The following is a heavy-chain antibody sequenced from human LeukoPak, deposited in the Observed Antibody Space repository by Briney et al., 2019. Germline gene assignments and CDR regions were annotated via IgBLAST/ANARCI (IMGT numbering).Heavy chain of an antibody. J-gene: IGHJ3*02. Sequence: GASVKVSCKASGYTFTSYGISWVRQAPGQGLEWMGWISAYNGNTNYAQKLQGRVTMTTDTSTSTAYMELRSLRSDDTAVYYCARDGPLAVVRGEYAFDIWGQGTMVTVSS. CDR1: GYTFTSYG. CDR3: ARDGPLAVVRGEYAFDI. V-gene: IGHV1-18*01. CDR2: ISAYNGNT. D-gene: IGHD3-10*01.